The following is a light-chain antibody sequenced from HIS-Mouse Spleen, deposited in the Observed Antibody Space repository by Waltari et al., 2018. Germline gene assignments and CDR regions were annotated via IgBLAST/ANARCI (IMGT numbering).Light chain of an antibody. J-gene: IGLJ3*02. CDR3: QSADSSGTYPV. CDR1: ALPKQY. Sequence: SYELTQPPSVSVSPGQTARITCSGDALPKQYAYWYQQKPGQAPVLVIYKDSERPSGIPERFAGSSSGTTFTLTISGVQAEDEADYYCQSADSSGTYPVFGGGTKLTVL. CDR2: KDS. V-gene: IGLV3-25*03.